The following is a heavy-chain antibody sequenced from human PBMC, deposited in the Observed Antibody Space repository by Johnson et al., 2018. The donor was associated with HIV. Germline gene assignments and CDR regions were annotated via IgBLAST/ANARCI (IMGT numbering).Heavy chain of an antibody. CDR2: ISYDGSNK. CDR3: ARAPMTGDDAFDI. D-gene: IGHD3-16*01. CDR1: GFTVNSNY. V-gene: IGHV3-30*14. Sequence: QVQLVESGGGLVQPGGSLRLSCAASGFTVNSNYMSWVRQAPGKGLEWVAVISYDGSNKYYADSVKGRFTISRENAKNSLYLQMNSLRAGDTAVYYCARAPMTGDDAFDIWGQGTMVTVSS. J-gene: IGHJ3*02.